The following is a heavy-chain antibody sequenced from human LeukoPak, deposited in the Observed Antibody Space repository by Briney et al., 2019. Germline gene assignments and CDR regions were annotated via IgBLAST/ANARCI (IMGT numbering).Heavy chain of an antibody. V-gene: IGHV4-59*08. CDR2: IYYSGST. CDR3: ARHGGGYSFDY. J-gene: IGHJ4*02. CDR1: GGSISTYY. D-gene: IGHD3-16*01. Sequence: SETLSLTCTVSGGSISTYYWNWIRQPPGKGLEWIGYIYYSGSTNYNPSLTGRVTISVDTSKNQFSLKLSSVTAADTAVYFCARHGGGYSFDYWGQGTLVTVSS.